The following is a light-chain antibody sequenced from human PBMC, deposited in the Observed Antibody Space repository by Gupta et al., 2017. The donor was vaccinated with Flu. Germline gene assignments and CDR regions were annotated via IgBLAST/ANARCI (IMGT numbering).Light chain of an antibody. CDR1: SGHSSYA. Sequence: KLICSLSSGHSSYAIAWHQQQPEKGPRYLMKFNSDGSHSKGDGIPDRFSGSSSGAERYLTRSSLQSEDEADYYWKTWGTGIKGVFGGGTKLTVL. V-gene: IGLV4-69*01. CDR2: FNSDGSH. J-gene: IGLJ3*02. CDR3: KTWGTGIKGV.